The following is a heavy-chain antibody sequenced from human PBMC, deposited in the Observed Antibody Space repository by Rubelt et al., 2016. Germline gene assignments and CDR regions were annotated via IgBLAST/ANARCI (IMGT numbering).Heavy chain of an antibody. CDR1: GFTFSSYW. CDR2: IKQDGGER. Sequence: EVQLLESGGGLVQPGGSLRLSCAASGFTFSSYWMTWVRQAPGKGLEWVANIKQDGGERYYVDSVKGRFTISRDNAKNSLYLQMDSLRAEDTAGYYCARDGGRKDDYWGQGTLVTVSS. V-gene: IGHV3-7*04. J-gene: IGHJ4*02. CDR3: ARDGGRKDDY.